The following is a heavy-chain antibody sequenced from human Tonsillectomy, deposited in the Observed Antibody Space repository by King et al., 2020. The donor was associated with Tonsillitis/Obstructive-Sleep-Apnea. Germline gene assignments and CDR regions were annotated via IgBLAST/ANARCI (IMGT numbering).Heavy chain of an antibody. CDR1: GFTFIDYE. D-gene: IGHD2-2*01. CDR2: ISTSGRTM. CDR3: ARVCSSISCYGYYFDY. J-gene: IGHJ4*02. V-gene: IGHV3-48*03. Sequence: QLVQSGGGLVQPGGSLRLSCAASGFTFIDYEINWVRQAPGKGLEWVSYISTSGRTMYYADSVKGRFTISRDNAKKSLYLQMNSLRAEDTAVYYCARVCSSISCYGYYFDYWGLGTLVTVSS.